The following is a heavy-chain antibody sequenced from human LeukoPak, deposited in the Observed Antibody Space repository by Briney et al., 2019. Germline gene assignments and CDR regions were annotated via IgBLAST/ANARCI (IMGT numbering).Heavy chain of an antibody. Sequence: GGSLRLSCAASGFTFSNAWMSWVRQAPGKGLEWVGRIKSKTDGGTTGYAAPVKGRSTISRDDSKNTLYLQMNSLKTEDTAVYYCTTIAAAGMHWFDPWGQGTLVTVSS. CDR2: IKSKTDGGTT. J-gene: IGHJ5*02. CDR1: GFTFSNAW. V-gene: IGHV3-15*01. CDR3: TTIAAAGMHWFDP. D-gene: IGHD6-13*01.